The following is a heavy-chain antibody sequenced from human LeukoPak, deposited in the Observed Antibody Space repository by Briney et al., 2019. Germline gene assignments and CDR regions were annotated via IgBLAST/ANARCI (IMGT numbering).Heavy chain of an antibody. J-gene: IGHJ6*02. V-gene: IGHV3-7*03. Sequence: GGSLRLSCEASGFIFRSYWMNWARQAPGKGLEWVASINHNGNVNYYVDSVKGRFTISRDNAKNSLYLQMSNLRAEDTAVYFCARGGGLDVWGQGATVTVSS. D-gene: IGHD3-16*01. CDR1: GFIFRSYW. CDR3: ARGGGLDV. CDR2: INHNGNVN.